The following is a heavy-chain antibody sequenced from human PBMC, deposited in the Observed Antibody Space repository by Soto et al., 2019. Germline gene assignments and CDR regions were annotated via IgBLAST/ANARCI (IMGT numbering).Heavy chain of an antibody. D-gene: IGHD2-21*02. J-gene: IGHJ6*02. V-gene: IGHV4-30-4*08. CDR2: IHYSGSI. Sequence: QVQLQQSGPGLVKPSQTLSLTCTVSGGSISYEYYHWTWIRQSPGKVLEWIGYIHYSGSIIYNPSVKSRVTISVDTSKNQFSLQLSSVTAADTAVYFCAREDDGGDRDYYGLDVWGQGTTVTVSS. CDR1: GGSISYEYYH. CDR3: AREDDGGDRDYYGLDV.